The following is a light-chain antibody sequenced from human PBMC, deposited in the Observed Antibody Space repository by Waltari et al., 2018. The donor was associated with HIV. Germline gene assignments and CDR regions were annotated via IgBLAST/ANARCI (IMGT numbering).Light chain of an antibody. CDR2: EVS. CDR3: CSYAGRSYV. Sequence: QSALPQPASVSGSPAQSITISCTGTSSDVGSYNLVSWYQQHPGKAPKRMSYEVSKRPSGVSNRLSGSKSGNTASLTISGLEAEDEADYYCCSYAGRSYVCGTGTKGTVL. CDR1: SSDVGSYNL. J-gene: IGLJ1*01. V-gene: IGLV2-23*02.